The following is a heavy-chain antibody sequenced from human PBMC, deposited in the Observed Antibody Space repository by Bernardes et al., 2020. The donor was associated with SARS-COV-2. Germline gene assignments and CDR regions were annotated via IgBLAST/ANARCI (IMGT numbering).Heavy chain of an antibody. J-gene: IGHJ4*01. D-gene: IGHD3-10*01. CDR2: ITSKANSHTT. CDR1: GLTFSDHH. CDR3: ATLITRSTLGDH. Sequence: GGSLRLSCAASGLTFSDHHMDWVRQAPGKGLEWVGRITSKANSHTTEYAPSVKGRFTISRDDSKNSLFLQMDSLKTEDTAIYFCATLITRSTLGDHWGQGTLVTVSP. V-gene: IGHV3-72*01.